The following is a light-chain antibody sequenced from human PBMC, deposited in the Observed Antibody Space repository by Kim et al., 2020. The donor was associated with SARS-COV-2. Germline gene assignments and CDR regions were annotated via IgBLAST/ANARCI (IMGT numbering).Light chain of an antibody. CDR1: SSDVGGYNY. CDR2: EVS. V-gene: IGLV2-8*01. J-gene: IGLJ2*01. CDR3: SSYAGSNNLV. Sequence: GQSVTIYCTGTSSDVGGYNYVSWYQQQPGKAPKLMIYEVSKRPSGVPDRFSGSKSGNTASLTVSGLQAEDEADYYCSSYAGSNNLVFGGGTQLTVL.